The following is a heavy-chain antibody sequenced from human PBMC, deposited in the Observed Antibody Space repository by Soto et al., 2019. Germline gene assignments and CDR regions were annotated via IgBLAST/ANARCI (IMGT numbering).Heavy chain of an antibody. D-gene: IGHD3-16*01. CDR3: ARSAPMDAGDKYYYDF. J-gene: IGHJ4*02. CDR1: GGTFSTFG. V-gene: IGHV1-69*13. CDR2: IIPFFGTA. Sequence: ASVKVSCKASGGTFSTFGISWVRQAPGQGLEWMGGIIPFFGTAKYSQKFEDRISITADESTNTVYMDLRSLTSEDTAIYYCARSAPMDAGDKYYYDFWGQGALVTVS.